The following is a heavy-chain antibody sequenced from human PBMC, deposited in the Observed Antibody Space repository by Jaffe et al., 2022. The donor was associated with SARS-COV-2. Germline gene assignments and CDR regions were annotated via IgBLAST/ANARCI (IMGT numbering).Heavy chain of an antibody. V-gene: IGHV1-8*01. CDR3: ARGRSWNFDY. CDR2: MNPTSGQT. Sequence: QVQLVQSGAEVKKPGASVKVSCKASGYSFTSYDINWVRQATGQGLEWMGWMNPTSGQTGYVQKFQDRVIMTRDPSITTAYMELTSLRSEDTAVYYCARGRSWNFDYWGQGTLVTVSS. CDR1: GYSFTSYD. J-gene: IGHJ4*02. D-gene: IGHD1-1*01.